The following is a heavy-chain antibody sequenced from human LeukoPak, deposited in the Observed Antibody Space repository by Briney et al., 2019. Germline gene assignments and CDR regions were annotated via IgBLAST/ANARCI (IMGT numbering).Heavy chain of an antibody. CDR1: GYSFTAHF. CDR3: VREPYSRSSDRHERTFDY. CDR2: SNADSLGT. Sequence: ASVKVSCKASGYSFTAHFMHWIRQAPGQGPEWMGQSNADSLGTKYAPKFQGRVTMTRDTSIATAYMELTSLTSDDTAVYFCVREPYSRSSDRHERTFDYWGQGTLVTVSS. V-gene: IGHV1-2*06. J-gene: IGHJ4*02. D-gene: IGHD6-6*01.